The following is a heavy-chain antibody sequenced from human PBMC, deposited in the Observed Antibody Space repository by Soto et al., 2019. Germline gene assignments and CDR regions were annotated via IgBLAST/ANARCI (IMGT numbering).Heavy chain of an antibody. CDR2: ISYDGSNK. Sequence: PGGSLRLSCAASGFTFSSYGMHWVRQAPGKGVEWVAVISYDGSNKYYADSVKGRFTISRDNSKNTLYLQMNSLRAEDTAVYYCAKDHRPLAVAGLDYWGQGTLVTVSS. J-gene: IGHJ4*02. V-gene: IGHV3-30*18. CDR1: GFTFSSYG. CDR3: AKDHRPLAVAGLDY. D-gene: IGHD6-19*01.